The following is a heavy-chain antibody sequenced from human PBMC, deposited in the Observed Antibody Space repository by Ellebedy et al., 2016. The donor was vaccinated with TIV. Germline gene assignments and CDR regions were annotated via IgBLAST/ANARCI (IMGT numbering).Heavy chain of an antibody. CDR1: GFTFRTYP. V-gene: IGHV3-30-3*01. CDR2: ISNDVNKK. CDR3: ASDYYDSGESGH. D-gene: IGHD3-22*01. J-gene: IGHJ4*02. Sequence: PGGSLRLSCEVSGFTFRTYPMHWVRQAPGKGLEWVASISNDVNKKDYADSVKGRFTISRDNSRNTLYLQMNSLRLEDTSVYYCASDYYDSGESGHWGRGTLVTVSS.